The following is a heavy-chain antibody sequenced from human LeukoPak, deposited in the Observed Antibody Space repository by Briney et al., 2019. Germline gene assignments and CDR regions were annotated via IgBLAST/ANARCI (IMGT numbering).Heavy chain of an antibody. CDR3: ATAYGSQ. CDR2: IGRSGSPI. Sequence: GGSLRLSCAASGFTFSTHSMNWVRRAPGKGLEWLSNIGRSGSPISYADSVKGRFTISRGNAKNSLYLQMNSLRAEDTAVYYCATAYGSQWGQGTLVTVSS. V-gene: IGHV3-48*01. J-gene: IGHJ4*02. D-gene: IGHD2-15*01. CDR1: GFTFSTHS.